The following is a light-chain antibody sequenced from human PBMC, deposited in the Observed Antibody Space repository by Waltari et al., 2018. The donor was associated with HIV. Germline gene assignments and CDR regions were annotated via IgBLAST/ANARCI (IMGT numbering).Light chain of an antibody. Sequence: QSALTQPASVSGSPGQSIPIHCTGTSRAVGSYNYVSWYQQHSGKALKLLIFDVSNRPSGVSNRFSGSKSGDTASLTISGLQTEDEAYYYCSSYTRTSTLVAFGGGTKVTVL. V-gene: IGLV2-14*01. CDR1: SRAVGSYNY. J-gene: IGLJ2*01. CDR2: DVS. CDR3: SSYTRTSTLVA.